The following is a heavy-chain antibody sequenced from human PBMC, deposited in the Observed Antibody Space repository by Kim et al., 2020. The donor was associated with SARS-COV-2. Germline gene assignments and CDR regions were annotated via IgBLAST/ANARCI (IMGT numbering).Heavy chain of an antibody. D-gene: IGHD1-26*01. Sequence: SVKVSCKASGGTFSSYAISWVRQAPGQGLEWMGGIIPIFGTANYAQKFQGRVTITADESTSTAYMELSSLRSEDTAVYYCARDPGGSYPREYYYYMDVWGKGTTVTVSS. CDR2: IIPIFGTA. V-gene: IGHV1-69*13. CDR1: GGTFSSYA. CDR3: ARDPGGSYPREYYYYMDV. J-gene: IGHJ6*03.